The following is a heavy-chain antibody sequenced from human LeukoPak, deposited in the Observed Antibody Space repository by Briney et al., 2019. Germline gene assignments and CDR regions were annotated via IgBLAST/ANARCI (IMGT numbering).Heavy chain of an antibody. J-gene: IGHJ4*02. CDR3: AKDLDYTTYGYYFDY. CDR1: GYTFTVND. CDR2: INPKSGGT. Sequence: ASVKVSCKASGYTFTVNDLYWVRQTPGQGLELMGWINPKSGGTHYAQKFQGRVTMTGDTSISTAYMELSSLKSDDTAVYYCAKDLDYTTYGYYFDYWGQGTLVTVSS. D-gene: IGHD4-11*01. V-gene: IGHV1-2*02.